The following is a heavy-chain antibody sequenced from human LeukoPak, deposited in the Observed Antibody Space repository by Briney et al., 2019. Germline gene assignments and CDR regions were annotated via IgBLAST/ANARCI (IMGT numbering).Heavy chain of an antibody. Sequence: SQTLSLTCAISGDSVSSDSAAWNWIRQSPSRGLEWLGRTYYRSKWYSDSAVSVKSRITIDPDTSKNQFSLQLDSVTPEDTAVYYCARGGGSYANWFDPWGQGTLVTVSS. CDR3: ARGGGSYANWFDP. CDR1: GDSVSSDSAA. J-gene: IGHJ5*02. D-gene: IGHD1-26*01. CDR2: TYYRSKWYS. V-gene: IGHV6-1*01.